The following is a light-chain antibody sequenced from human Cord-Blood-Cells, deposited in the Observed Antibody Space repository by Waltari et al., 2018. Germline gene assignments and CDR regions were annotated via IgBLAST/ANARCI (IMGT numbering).Light chain of an antibody. CDR3: SSYTSSSTWV. Sequence: QSALTQPASVSGSPGQSITISCTVTSSDVGGDNYVSWYQQHPGKAPKLMIYDVSNRPSGVSNRFSGSKSGNTASLTISGLQAEDEADYYCSSYTSSSTWVFGGGTKLTVL. CDR2: DVS. CDR1: SSDVGGDNY. V-gene: IGLV2-14*01. J-gene: IGLJ3*02.